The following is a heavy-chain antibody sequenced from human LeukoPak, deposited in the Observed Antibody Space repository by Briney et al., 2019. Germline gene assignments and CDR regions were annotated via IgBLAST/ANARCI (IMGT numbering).Heavy chain of an antibody. D-gene: IGHD3-22*01. Sequence: GGSLRLSCAASGFDFTNAWMSWVRQAPGKGLEWVGRIKGKIDGSTTDYAAPVKGRFAISRDDSKNTLYLQMNSLKTEDTAVYYCSTTYHYDSSEGYWGQGTLVTVSS. CDR1: GFDFTNAW. J-gene: IGHJ4*02. V-gene: IGHV3-15*01. CDR2: IKGKIDGSTT. CDR3: STTYHYDSSEGY.